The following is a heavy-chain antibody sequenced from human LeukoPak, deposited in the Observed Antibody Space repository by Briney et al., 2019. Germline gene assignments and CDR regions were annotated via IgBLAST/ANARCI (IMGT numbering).Heavy chain of an antibody. CDR3: ARAPWIQLWSYYFDY. CDR2: IKQDGSEK. CDR1: GFTFSSYW. D-gene: IGHD5-18*01. V-gene: IGHV3-7*01. J-gene: IGHJ4*02. Sequence: PGGSLRLSCAASGFTFSSYWMSWVRQAPGKGLEWVANIKQDGSEKYYVDSVKSRFTMSRDNAKNSLYLQMNSLRAEDTAVYYCARAPWIQLWSYYFDYWGQGTLVTVSS.